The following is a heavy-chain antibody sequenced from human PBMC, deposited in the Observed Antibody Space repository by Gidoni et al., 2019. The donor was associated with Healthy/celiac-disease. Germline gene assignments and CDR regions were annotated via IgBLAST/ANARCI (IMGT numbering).Heavy chain of an antibody. CDR1: GFTFSSYA. CDR3: ARAEDCSSTSCYTAAFDI. Sequence: QVQLVESGGGVVQPGRSLRLSCAASGFTFSSYAMHWVRQAPGKGLEWVAVISYDGSNKYYADSVKGRFTISRDNSKNTLYLQMNSLRAEDTAVYYCARAEDCSSTSCYTAAFDIWGQGTMVTVSS. V-gene: IGHV3-30-3*01. D-gene: IGHD2-2*02. CDR2: ISYDGSNK. J-gene: IGHJ3*02.